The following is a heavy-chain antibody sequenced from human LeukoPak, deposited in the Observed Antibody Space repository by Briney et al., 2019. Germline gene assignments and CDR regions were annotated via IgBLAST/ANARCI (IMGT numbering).Heavy chain of an antibody. V-gene: IGHV1-46*01. CDR3: ARGFLGISGGNNWFDP. J-gene: IGHJ5*02. CDR1: GYTFTSYY. Sequence: ASVKVSCKASGYTFTSYYMHWVRQAPGQGLEWMGIINPSGGSTSYAQKFQGRVTMTRDTSTSTVYMELSSLRSEDTAVYYCARGFLGISGGNNWFDPWGQGTLVTVSS. CDR2: INPSGGST. D-gene: IGHD1-14*01.